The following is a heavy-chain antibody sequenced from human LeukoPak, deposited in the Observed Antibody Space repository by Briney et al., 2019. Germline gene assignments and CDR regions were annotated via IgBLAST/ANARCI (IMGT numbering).Heavy chain of an antibody. Sequence: GGSLRLSCAASGFTFSSYGMHWVRQAPGKGLEWVAVISYDGSNKYYADSVKGRFTISRDNSKNTLYLQMNSLRAEDTAVYYCAKTPEMATIMFYFDYWGQGTLVTVSS. CDR1: GFTFSSYG. CDR2: ISYDGSNK. D-gene: IGHD5-24*01. CDR3: AKTPEMATIMFYFDY. J-gene: IGHJ4*02. V-gene: IGHV3-30*18.